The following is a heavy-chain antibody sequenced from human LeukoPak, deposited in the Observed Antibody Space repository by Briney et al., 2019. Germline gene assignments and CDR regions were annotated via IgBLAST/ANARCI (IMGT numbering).Heavy chain of an antibody. CDR1: GYTFTSYG. CDR3: ARVLLWFGDLSILKMKSDFDY. CDR2: ISAYNGNT. Sequence: ASVKVSCKASGYTFTSYGISWVRQAPGQGLEWMGWISAYNGNTNYAQKLQGRVTMTTDTSTSTAYMELRSLRSDDTAVYYCARVLLWFGDLSILKMKSDFDYWGQGTLVTVSS. J-gene: IGHJ4*02. D-gene: IGHD3-10*01. V-gene: IGHV1-18*01.